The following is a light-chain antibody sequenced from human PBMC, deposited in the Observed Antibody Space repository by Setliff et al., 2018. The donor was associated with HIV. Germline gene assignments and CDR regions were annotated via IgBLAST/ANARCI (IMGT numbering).Light chain of an antibody. J-gene: IGLJ1*01. Sequence: QSALTQPASVSGSPGQSITISCTGTSSDVGGYKYVYWYQQHPGKAPKLMIYEVSNRPSGISNRFSGSKSDNTASLTISGLQAEDEADYYCSSYRSGNTLVFGTGTKVTVL. CDR3: SSYRSGNTLV. V-gene: IGLV2-14*01. CDR2: EVS. CDR1: SSDVGGYKY.